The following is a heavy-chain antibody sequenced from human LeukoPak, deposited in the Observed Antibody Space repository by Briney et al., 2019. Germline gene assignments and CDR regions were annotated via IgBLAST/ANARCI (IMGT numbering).Heavy chain of an antibody. D-gene: IGHD6-19*01. CDR2: INHSGGT. V-gene: IGHV4-34*01. J-gene: IGHJ4*02. CDR3: ASERRYSSGRWDYFFDY. CDR1: GGSFSSYY. Sequence: AETLSLTCAVHGGSFSSYYWGWIRQPPGKGLEWIGEINHSGGTNYNPSLKSRVTISVDTPKNQFSLRLSSVTAADTAVYYCASERRYSSGRWDYFFDYWGQGTLVTVSS.